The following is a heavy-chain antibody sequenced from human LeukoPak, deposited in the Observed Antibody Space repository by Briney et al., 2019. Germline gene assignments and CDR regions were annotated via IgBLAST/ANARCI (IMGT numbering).Heavy chain of an antibody. CDR2: IYYSGST. CDR1: GGSISSSSYY. Sequence: PSETLSLTCTVSGGSISSSSYYWGWIRQPPGKGLEWIGSIYYSGSTYYNPSLKSRVTISVDTSKNQFSLKLSSVTAADTAVYYCARELSYSSGWSGYWGQGTLVTVSS. CDR3: ARELSYSSGWSGY. J-gene: IGHJ4*02. V-gene: IGHV4-39*07. D-gene: IGHD6-19*01.